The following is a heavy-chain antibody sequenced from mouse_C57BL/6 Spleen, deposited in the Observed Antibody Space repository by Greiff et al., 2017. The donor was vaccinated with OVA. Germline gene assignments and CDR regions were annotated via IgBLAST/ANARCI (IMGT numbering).Heavy chain of an antibody. CDR2: INSGGGYI. CDR1: GFTFSSYA. Sequence: EVKLVQPGEGLVKPGGSLKLSCAASGFTFSSYAMSWVRQTPEKRLEWVAYINSGGGYINYAETVKGRFTISRDNARNTLYLQMSSLTAEDTAIYYCTSNTVVGFDYWGQGTTLTVSS. V-gene: IGHV5-9-1*02. D-gene: IGHD1-1*01. CDR3: TSNTVVGFDY. J-gene: IGHJ2*01.